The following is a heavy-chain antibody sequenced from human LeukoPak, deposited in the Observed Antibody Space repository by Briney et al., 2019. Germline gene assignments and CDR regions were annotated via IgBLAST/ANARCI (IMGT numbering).Heavy chain of an antibody. J-gene: IGHJ4*02. D-gene: IGHD3-9*01. CDR1: GGSISSYY. Sequence: ASETLSLTCTVSGGSISSYYWSWIRQPPGKGLEWIGYIYYSGTTYYNPSLKSRVTISVDTSKNQSSLKLSSVTAADTAVYYCARARRLGFDYWGQGTLVTVSS. V-gene: IGHV4-30-4*01. CDR3: ARARRLGFDY. CDR2: IYYSGTT.